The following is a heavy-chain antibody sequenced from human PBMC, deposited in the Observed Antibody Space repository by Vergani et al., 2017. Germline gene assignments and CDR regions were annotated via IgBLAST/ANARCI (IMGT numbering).Heavy chain of an antibody. CDR1: GGSISSSSYY. Sequence: QLQLQESGPGLVKPSETLSLTCTVSGGSISSSSYYWGWIRQPPGKGLEWIGSIYYSGSTYYNPSLKSRVTISVDTSKNQFSLKLSSVTAADTAVYYCARDGATVTRPFDYWGQGTLVTVSS. CDR2: IYYSGST. J-gene: IGHJ4*02. D-gene: IGHD4-11*01. V-gene: IGHV4-39*07. CDR3: ARDGATVTRPFDY.